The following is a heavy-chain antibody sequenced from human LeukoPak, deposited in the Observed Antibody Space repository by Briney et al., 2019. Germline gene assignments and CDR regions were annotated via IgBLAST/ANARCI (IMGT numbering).Heavy chain of an antibody. CDR3: AHRWVGTSWYWVYFDY. CDR2: IYWDDDK. Sequence: SGPTLVNPTQTLTLTCTFSGFSLTTSGVSVGWIRQPPGKALEWLALIYWDDDKRYSPSLKTRLTITKDTSRNQVVLTMTNMDPVDTATYYCAHRWVGTSWYWVYFDYWGQGTLVTVSS. CDR1: GFSLTTSGVS. J-gene: IGHJ4*02. D-gene: IGHD6-13*01. V-gene: IGHV2-5*02.